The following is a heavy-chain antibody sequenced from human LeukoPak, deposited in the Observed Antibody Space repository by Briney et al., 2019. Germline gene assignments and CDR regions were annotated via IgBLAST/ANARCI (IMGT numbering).Heavy chain of an antibody. CDR2: INSDGSNT. V-gene: IGHV3-74*01. CDR3: ASNTFLDY. D-gene: IGHD2-21*01. J-gene: IGHJ4*02. Sequence: GGSLRLSCAASGFTFTNYWMHWVRQAPGKGLVWVSRINSDGSNTNYADSVKGRFTISRDNAKNSLYLQMNSLRAEDTAVYYCASNTFLDYWGQGTLVTVSS. CDR1: GFTFTNYW.